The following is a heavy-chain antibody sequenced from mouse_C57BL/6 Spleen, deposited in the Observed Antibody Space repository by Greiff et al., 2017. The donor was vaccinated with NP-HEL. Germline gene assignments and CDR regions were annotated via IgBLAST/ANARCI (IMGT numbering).Heavy chain of an antibody. Sequence: AQLVESGAELVRPGASVTLSCKASGYTFTDYEMHWVKQTPVHGLEWIGAIDPETGGTAYNQKFKGKAILTADKSSSTAYMALRSLTSEDSAVYYCTRDWAYFDYWGQGTTLTVSS. J-gene: IGHJ2*01. CDR2: IDPETGGT. D-gene: IGHD4-1*01. V-gene: IGHV1-15*01. CDR3: TRDWAYFDY. CDR1: GYTFTDYE.